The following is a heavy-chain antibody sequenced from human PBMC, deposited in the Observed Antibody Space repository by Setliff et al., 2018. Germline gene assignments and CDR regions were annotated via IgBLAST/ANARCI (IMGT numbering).Heavy chain of an antibody. D-gene: IGHD2-8*01. V-gene: IGHV1-2*02. CDR2: INPISGGA. CDR1: GYIFAGYY. CDR3: SRLVRYCTTTTCQSVPGAEV. J-gene: IGHJ4*02. Sequence: ASVKVSCKASGYIFAGYYMHWVRQTPGQGLEWMGWINPISGGANYAQKFQGRVTLTWDTSISTGYMELNSLRSDDTAVYYCSRLVRYCTTTTCQSVPGAEVWGQGTLVTVSS.